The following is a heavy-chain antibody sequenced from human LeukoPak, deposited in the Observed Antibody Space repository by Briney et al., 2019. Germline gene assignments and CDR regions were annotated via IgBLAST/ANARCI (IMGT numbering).Heavy chain of an antibody. CDR2: IYSGGST. J-gene: IGHJ3*02. D-gene: IGHD4-17*01. Sequence: PGGSLRLSCAASGFTVSSSYMSWVRQAPGKGLEWVSVIYSGGSTYYADSVKGRFTISRDNSKNTLYLQMNSLRAEDTAVYYCAGAIYGDYVGAFDIWGQGTMVTVSS. CDR1: GFTVSSSY. CDR3: AGAIYGDYVGAFDI. V-gene: IGHV3-53*01.